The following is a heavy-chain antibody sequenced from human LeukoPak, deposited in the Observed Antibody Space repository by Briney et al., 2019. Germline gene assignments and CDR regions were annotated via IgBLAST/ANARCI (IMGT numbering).Heavy chain of an antibody. CDR1: GGSISSYY. J-gene: IGHJ3*02. Sequence: KPSETLSLTCTVSGGSISSYYWSWIRQPPGKGLEWIGYIYYSGSTNYNPSLKSRVTISVDTSKNQFSLKLSSVTAADTAVYYCARVPDHGYPDIVVVPAAREAFDIWGQGTMVTVSS. CDR3: ARVPDHGYPDIVVVPAAREAFDI. D-gene: IGHD2-2*01. CDR2: IYYSGST. V-gene: IGHV4-59*01.